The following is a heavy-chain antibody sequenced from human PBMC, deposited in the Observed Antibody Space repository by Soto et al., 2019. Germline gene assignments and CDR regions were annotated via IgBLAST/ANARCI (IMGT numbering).Heavy chain of an antibody. Sequence: QVQLQESGPGLVKPSQTLSLTCTVSGGSISSGGYYWSWIRQHPGKGLEWVGYIYYRGSTYYNPSLQSRVTISVDTSTNQVSLKLSSVTAAYTAVYYCARVYCSGGSCYEFDYWGQGTLVTVSS. CDR2: IYYRGST. CDR3: ARVYCSGGSCYEFDY. CDR1: GGSISSGGYY. V-gene: IGHV4-31*03. D-gene: IGHD2-15*01. J-gene: IGHJ4*02.